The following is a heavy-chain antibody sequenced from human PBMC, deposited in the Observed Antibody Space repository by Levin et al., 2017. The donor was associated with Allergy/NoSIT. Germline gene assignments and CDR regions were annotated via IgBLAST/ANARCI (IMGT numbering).Heavy chain of an antibody. V-gene: IGHV3-23*01. CDR3: ANPPADVGATLYYGMDV. Sequence: GGSLRLSCTASGFTFTYSDMSWVRQAPGKGLEWVSAISGSGGSTYYADSVKGRFTISRDNSKNTLYLQMNSLRAEDTAVDYCANPPADVGATLYYGMDVWGRGTTVTVSS. J-gene: IGHJ6*02. CDR2: ISGSGGST. D-gene: IGHD1-26*01. CDR1: GFTFTYSD.